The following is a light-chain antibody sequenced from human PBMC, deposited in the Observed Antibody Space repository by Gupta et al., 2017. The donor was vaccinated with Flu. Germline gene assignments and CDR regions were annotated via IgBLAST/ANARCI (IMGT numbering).Light chain of an antibody. CDR1: QSVSNN. CDR2: DAS. V-gene: IGKV3-15*01. CDR3: QQYDQWPRT. J-gene: IGKJ1*01. Sequence: IVMTQSPATLSVSPGERATLSCRASQSVSNNLGWYQQKPGQAPRLLMFDASSRGPGVPARFSGSGSGTDFTLTISSLQPEDFATYYCQQYDQWPRTFGQGTKVEIK.